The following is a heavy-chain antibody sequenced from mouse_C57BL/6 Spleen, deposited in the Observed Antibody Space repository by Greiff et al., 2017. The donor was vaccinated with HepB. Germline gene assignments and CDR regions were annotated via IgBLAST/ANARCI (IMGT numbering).Heavy chain of an antibody. CDR3: TRDLITTVVAYYFDY. D-gene: IGHD1-1*01. CDR2: IYPGDGDT. J-gene: IGHJ2*01. Sequence: VQLQQSGAELVKPGASVKISCKASGYAFSSYWMNWVKQRPGKGLEWIGQIYPGDGDTNYNGKFKGKATLTADKSSSTAYMQLSSLTSEDSAVYFCTRDLITTVVAYYFDYWGQGTTLTVSS. V-gene: IGHV1-80*01. CDR1: GYAFSSYW.